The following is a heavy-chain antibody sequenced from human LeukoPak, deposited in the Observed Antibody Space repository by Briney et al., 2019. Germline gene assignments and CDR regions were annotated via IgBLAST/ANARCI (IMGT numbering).Heavy chain of an antibody. J-gene: IGHJ4*02. Sequence: GGSLRLSCAASGFTFSSYAMNWVRQAPGKGLEWVSAISGSDGSSYYADSVKGRFTISRDNSKNTLYLQMNSLRPEDTAVYYCAKDPRSLGYCTSSGCPYFDYWGQGTLVTVSS. CDR2: ISGSDGSS. CDR1: GFTFSSYA. D-gene: IGHD2-2*01. V-gene: IGHV3-23*01. CDR3: AKDPRSLGYCTSSGCPYFDY.